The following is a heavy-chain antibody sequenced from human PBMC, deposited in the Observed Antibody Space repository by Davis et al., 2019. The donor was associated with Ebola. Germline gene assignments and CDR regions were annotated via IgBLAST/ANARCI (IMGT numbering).Heavy chain of an antibody. CDR2: VSHSERER. J-gene: IGHJ4*02. V-gene: IGHV3-30*04. CDR1: GFTFRNYA. D-gene: IGHD3-3*01. Sequence: GESLKISCAASGFTFRNYAMHWVRQAPGKGLEWVAVVSHSERERFYADSVKGRFTISRDNSENTLYLQMSSLTVDDTAVYYCVRAVLHEVLDYWGQGTPVTVSS. CDR3: VRAVLHEVLDY.